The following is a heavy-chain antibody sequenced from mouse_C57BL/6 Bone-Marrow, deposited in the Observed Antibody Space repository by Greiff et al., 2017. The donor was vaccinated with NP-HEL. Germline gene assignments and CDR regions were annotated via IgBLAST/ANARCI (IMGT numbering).Heavy chain of an antibody. V-gene: IGHV2-2*01. CDR2: IWSGGST. CDR1: GFSLTSYG. Sequence: VMLVESGPGLVQPSQSLSITCTVSGFSLTSYGVHWVRQSPGKGLEWLGVIWSGGSTDYNAAFISRLSISKDNSKSQVFFKMNSLQADDTAIYYCARAPPQGGWYFDVWGTGTTVTVSS. J-gene: IGHJ1*03. CDR3: ARAPPQGGWYFDV.